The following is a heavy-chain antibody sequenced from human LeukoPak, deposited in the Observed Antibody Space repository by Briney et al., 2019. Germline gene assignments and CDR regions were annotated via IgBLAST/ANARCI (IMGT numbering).Heavy chain of an antibody. CDR2: INTSGST. J-gene: IGHJ6*03. V-gene: IGHV4-4*07. Sequence: SETLSLTCTVSGGSISSYYWTWIRQSAGKGLEWIGRINTSGSTNYNPSLRSRVTMSVDTSKNQFSLKLSSVTAADTAVYYCAREVEVYYYYMDVWGKGTTVTVSS. CDR1: GGSISSYY. CDR3: AREVEVYYYYMDV.